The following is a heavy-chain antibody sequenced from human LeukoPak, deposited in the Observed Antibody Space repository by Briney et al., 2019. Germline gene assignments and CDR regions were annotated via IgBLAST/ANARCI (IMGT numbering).Heavy chain of an antibody. CDR1: GGSISSSNW. Sequence: PSETLSLTCAVSGGSISSSNWWSWVRQPPGKGLEWIGEIYHSGSTNYNPSLKSRVTISVDKSKNQFSLKLSSVTAEDTAVYYCARASRGDGYNDDAFDIWGQGTMVTVSS. V-gene: IGHV4-4*02. CDR2: IYHSGST. D-gene: IGHD5-24*01. J-gene: IGHJ3*02. CDR3: ARASRGDGYNDDAFDI.